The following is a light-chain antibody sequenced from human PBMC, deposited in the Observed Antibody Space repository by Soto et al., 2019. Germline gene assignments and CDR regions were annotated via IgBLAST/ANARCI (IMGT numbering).Light chain of an antibody. V-gene: IGLV1-40*01. J-gene: IGLJ2*01. CDR1: SSNIGAGYD. CDR3: QSYDSSRSGVV. Sequence: QSVLTQPPSVSGAPGQRVTISCTGSSSNIGAGYDVHWYQRLPGTAPKLLIYGNSNRPSGVPDRFSGSKSGTSASLAITGLQAEDEADYYCQSYDSSRSGVVFGGGTQLTVL. CDR2: GNS.